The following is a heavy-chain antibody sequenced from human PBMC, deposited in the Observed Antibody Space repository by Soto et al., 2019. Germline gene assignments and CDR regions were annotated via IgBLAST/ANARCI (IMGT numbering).Heavy chain of an antibody. CDR1: GFTFSNAW. CDR2: IKSKTDGGTT. V-gene: IGHV3-15*01. J-gene: IGHJ6*02. D-gene: IGHD2-15*01. Sequence: AGGSLRLSCAASGFTFSNAWMSWVRQAPGKGLEWVGRIKSKTDGGTTDYAAPVKGRFTISRDDSKNTLYLQMNSLKTEDTAVYYCTTDLCSGGSCYSYYYYGMDVWGQGTTVTVSS. CDR3: TTDLCSGGSCYSYYYYGMDV.